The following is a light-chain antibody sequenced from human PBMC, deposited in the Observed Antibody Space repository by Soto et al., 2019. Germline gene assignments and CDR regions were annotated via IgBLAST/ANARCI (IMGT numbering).Light chain of an antibody. Sequence: DLQMTQSPSCLSASVGDRVTVTCQASQDIGNYLNWYQQRQGKAPKLLILDASSLDTGVPSRLSGSGYGTDFTFTISSLKSEDIATYYCQQYYNVTITFGQGTRLEIK. CDR3: QQYYNVTIT. J-gene: IGKJ5*01. CDR1: QDIGNY. V-gene: IGKV1-33*01. CDR2: DAS.